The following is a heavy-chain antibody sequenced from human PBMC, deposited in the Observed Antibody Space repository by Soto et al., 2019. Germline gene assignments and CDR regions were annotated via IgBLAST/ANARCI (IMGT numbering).Heavy chain of an antibody. J-gene: IGHJ6*02. V-gene: IGHV3-23*01. CDR1: GFTFGNYA. CDR2: ISGSGGDT. CDR3: ARTESSGWSTRYGMDV. D-gene: IGHD6-19*01. Sequence: GGSLRLSCAASGFTFGNYAMSWVRQAPGKGLEWVSGISGSGGDTYYADSAKGRFTISRDNSRNTLYLQMNSLRVEDTATFYCARTESSGWSTRYGMDVWGQGTTVTVSS.